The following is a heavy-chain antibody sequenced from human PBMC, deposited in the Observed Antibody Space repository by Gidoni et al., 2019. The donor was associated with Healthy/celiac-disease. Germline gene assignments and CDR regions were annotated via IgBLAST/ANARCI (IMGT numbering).Heavy chain of an antibody. CDR2: IKSKTDGGTT. V-gene: IGHV3-15*01. CDR3: TTEVPGSYYGLGY. J-gene: IGHJ4*02. D-gene: IGHD1-26*01. Sequence: EVQLVESGGGLVKPGGSLRLSCAASGFTFSNAWMSWVRQAPGKGLEWVGRIKSKTDGGTTDYAAPVKGRFTISRDDSKNTLYLQMNSLKTEDTAVYYCTTEVPGSYYGLGYWGQGTLVTVSS. CDR1: GFTFSNAW.